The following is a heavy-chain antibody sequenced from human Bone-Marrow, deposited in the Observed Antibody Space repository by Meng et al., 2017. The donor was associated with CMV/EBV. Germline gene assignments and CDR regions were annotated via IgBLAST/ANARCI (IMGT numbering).Heavy chain of an antibody. J-gene: IGHJ3*02. CDR3: ARDSIVGATNDHAFDI. Sequence: ASAQVSCKASGYTFTSYGISWLRQAPGRGLGWMGWISAYSGNTNYAQKLQGRVTMTTDTSTSTSYMELRTLRSDDTAVYYCARDSIVGATNDHAFDIWGQGTMVTFSS. CDR2: ISAYSGNT. V-gene: IGHV1-18*01. CDR1: GYTFTSYG. D-gene: IGHD1-26*01.